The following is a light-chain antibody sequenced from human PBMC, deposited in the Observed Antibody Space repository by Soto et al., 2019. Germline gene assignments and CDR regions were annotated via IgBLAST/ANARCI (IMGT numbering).Light chain of an antibody. J-gene: IGKJ1*01. CDR1: QGISNY. Sequence: DIQMTQSPSSLSASVGDRVTITCRASQGISNYVAWYQQIPGKVPKLLIYAASTLQSGVPSRFSGSGSGTDFTLTISSLQPEDVSTYYCQKYNSAPWTFGQGTKVEIK. CDR3: QKYNSAPWT. CDR2: AAS. V-gene: IGKV1-27*01.